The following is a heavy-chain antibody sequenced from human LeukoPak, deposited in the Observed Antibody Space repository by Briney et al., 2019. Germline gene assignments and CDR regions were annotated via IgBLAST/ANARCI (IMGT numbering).Heavy chain of an antibody. CDR2: IYYSGST. V-gene: IGHV4-59*01. CDR1: GGYISSYY. J-gene: IGHJ4*02. CDR3: ARGYYDSSGYYYPDY. D-gene: IGHD3-22*01. Sequence: SETLSLTCTVSGGYISSYYWSWIRQPPGKGLEWIGYIYYSGSTNYNPSLKSRVTISVDTSKNQFSLKLSSVTAADTAVYYCARGYYDSSGYYYPDYWGQGTLVTVSS.